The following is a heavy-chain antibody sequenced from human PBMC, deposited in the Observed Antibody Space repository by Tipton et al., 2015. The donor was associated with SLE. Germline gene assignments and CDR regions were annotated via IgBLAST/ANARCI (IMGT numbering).Heavy chain of an antibody. J-gene: IGHJ4*02. Sequence: TLSLTCTVSGGSISSSSYYWGWIRQPPGKGLEWIGSIYYSGSTHYNPSLKSRVTISVDTSKNQFSLKLSSVTAADTAVYYCARGHRIAVAPDYWGQGTLVTVSS. V-gene: IGHV4-39*07. CDR3: ARGHRIAVAPDY. CDR2: IYYSGST. D-gene: IGHD6-19*01. CDR1: GGSISSSSYY.